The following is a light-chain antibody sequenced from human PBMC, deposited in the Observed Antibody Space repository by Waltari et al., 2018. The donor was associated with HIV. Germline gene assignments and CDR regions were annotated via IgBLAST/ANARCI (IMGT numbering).Light chain of an antibody. CDR3: AAWDDSLNGVM. CDR2: NNN. CDR1: SSNIGSNA. Sequence: QSLLTQPPSASGTPGQRVSISCSGSSSNIGSNAVNWYQQLPGTAPKLLIYNNNQRPSGVPDRFSGSKSGTSSSLASSGLQSEDEAVYYCAAWDDSLNGVMFGGGTTLTVL. V-gene: IGLV1-44*01. J-gene: IGLJ3*02.